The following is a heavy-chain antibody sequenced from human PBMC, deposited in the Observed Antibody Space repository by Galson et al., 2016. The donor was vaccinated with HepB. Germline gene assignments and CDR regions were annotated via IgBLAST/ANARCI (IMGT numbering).Heavy chain of an antibody. CDR3: GSRWADY. Sequence: SLRLSCAASGFTFNTYWMTWIRQAPGKGLEWVANMKADGSERHYVDSVRGRFTISRDNAKNSLYLQMNSLRAEDTAEYYCGSRWADYWGQGTLVTVSS. V-gene: IGHV3-7*01. J-gene: IGHJ4*02. CDR1: GFTFNTYW. D-gene: IGHD4-23*01. CDR2: MKADGSER.